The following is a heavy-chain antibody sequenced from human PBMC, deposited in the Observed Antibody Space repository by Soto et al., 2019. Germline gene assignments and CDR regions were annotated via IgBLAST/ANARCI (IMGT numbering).Heavy chain of an antibody. CDR3: AKMSRVRGIRDYFEY. V-gene: IGHV3-9*01. Sequence: LRLSCAASGFTFDDYAMHWVRQAPGKGLERVSGITWNSGSIGYADSVKGRFTISRDNAKNSLYLQMNSLRAEDTALYYCAKMSRVRGIRDYFEYWGQGTLVTVSS. CDR1: GFTFDDYA. J-gene: IGHJ4*02. D-gene: IGHD3-10*01. CDR2: ITWNSGSI.